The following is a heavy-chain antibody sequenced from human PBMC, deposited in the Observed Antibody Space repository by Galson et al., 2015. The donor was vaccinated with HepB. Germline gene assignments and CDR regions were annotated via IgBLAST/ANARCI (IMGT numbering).Heavy chain of an antibody. Sequence: SVKVSCKASGYTFTSYAMHWVRQAPGQRLEWMGWINAGNGNTKYSQKFQGRVTITRDTSASTAYMELSSLRSEDTAVYYCARDPDIAAAGTVYFDYWGQGTLVTVSS. CDR1: GYTFTSYA. CDR3: ARDPDIAAAGTVYFDY. D-gene: IGHD6-13*01. V-gene: IGHV1-3*01. CDR2: INAGNGNT. J-gene: IGHJ4*02.